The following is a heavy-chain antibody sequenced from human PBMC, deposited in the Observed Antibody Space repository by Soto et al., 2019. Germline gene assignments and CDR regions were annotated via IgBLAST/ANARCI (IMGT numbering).Heavy chain of an antibody. CDR3: ARVAYFNGWIFDY. CDR1: GFTFSSYW. D-gene: IGHD6-19*01. V-gene: IGHV3-7*01. Sequence: GGSLRLSCAASGFTFSSYWMSWVRQAPGKGLEWVANIKQDGSEKYFVDSVRGRFTLSRDNAKNSLQLQLNSLRAEDTAIYFCARVAYFNGWIFDYWGQGTLVTVSS. CDR2: IKQDGSEK. J-gene: IGHJ4*01.